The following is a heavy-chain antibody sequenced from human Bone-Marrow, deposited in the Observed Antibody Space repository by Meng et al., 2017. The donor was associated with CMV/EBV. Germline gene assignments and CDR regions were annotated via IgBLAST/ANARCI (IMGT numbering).Heavy chain of an antibody. CDR1: GGSISSGGYY. CDR3: ARERFGELIFFFDY. J-gene: IGHJ4*02. D-gene: IGHD3-10*01. V-gene: IGHV4-31*02. CDR2: IYYSGST. Sequence: VSGGSISSGGYYWSWIRQHPGKGLEWIGYIYYSGSTYYNPSLKSRVTISVDTSKNQFSLKLSSVTAADTAVYYCARERFGELIFFFDYWGQGTLVTVSS.